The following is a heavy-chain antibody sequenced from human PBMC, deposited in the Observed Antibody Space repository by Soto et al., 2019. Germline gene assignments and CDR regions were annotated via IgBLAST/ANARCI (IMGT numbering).Heavy chain of an antibody. V-gene: IGHV3-7*05. CDR3: ARDVSRGTSSVYFDAFDI. D-gene: IGHD6-13*01. J-gene: IGHJ3*02. CDR1: GFTFSSDW. Sequence: EVRLVESGGGLVQPGGSLRLSCAASGFTFSSDWMTWVRQAPGKGLEWVANIRKDGSKTSYLDFVRGRFTISRDNAQSSLYLQMDSLRAEDTALYYCARDVSRGTSSVYFDAFDIWGEGTMVTVSS. CDR2: IRKDGSKT.